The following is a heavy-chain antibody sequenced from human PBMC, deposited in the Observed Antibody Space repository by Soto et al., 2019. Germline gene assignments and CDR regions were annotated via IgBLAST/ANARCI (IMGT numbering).Heavy chain of an antibody. CDR3: ARGAPLAAAGLYYYYYGMDV. CDR1: GFTFSSYA. Sequence: WGSLSLSCAASGFTFSSYAMHCVRQAPCRGLEWVAVISYDGSNKYYADSVKGRFTISRDNSKNTPYLQMNSLRAEDTAVYYCARGAPLAAAGLYYYYYGMDVWGQGTTVTVSS. J-gene: IGHJ6*02. CDR2: ISYDGSNK. V-gene: IGHV3-30-3*01. D-gene: IGHD6-13*01.